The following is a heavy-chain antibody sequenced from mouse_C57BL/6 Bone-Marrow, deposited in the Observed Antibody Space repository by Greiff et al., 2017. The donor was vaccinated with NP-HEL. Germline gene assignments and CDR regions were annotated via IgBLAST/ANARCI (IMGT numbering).Heavy chain of an antibody. J-gene: IGHJ3*01. CDR1: GFNIKDYY. CDR3: ARIFTTVRAY. D-gene: IGHD1-1*01. V-gene: IGHV14-2*01. Sequence: EVQLQQSGAELVKPGASVKLSCTASGFNIKDYYMHWVKQRTEQGLEWIGRIDPEDGDTKYAPKFQGKATITADTSSNTAYLQLSSLTSEETAVYYCARIFTTVRAYWGQGTLVTVTA. CDR2: IDPEDGDT.